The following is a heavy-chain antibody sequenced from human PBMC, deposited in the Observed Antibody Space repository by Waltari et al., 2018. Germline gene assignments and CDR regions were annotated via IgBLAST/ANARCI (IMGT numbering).Heavy chain of an antibody. V-gene: IGHV3-30*18. CDR1: GFSLCHFG. CDR3: AKDAFGNTYLDH. D-gene: IGHD3-10*01. CDR2: ASFDGSTT. J-gene: IGHJ5*02. Sequence: QVQLVESGGGGVQPGMSMSLSCSVSGFSLCHFGMHWVRQAPGKGLEWVALASFDGSTTYYADSVRGRFTISRDNSKNTLYLDINTLRVDDTAIYYCAKDAFGNTYLDHWGQGTLVTVSS.